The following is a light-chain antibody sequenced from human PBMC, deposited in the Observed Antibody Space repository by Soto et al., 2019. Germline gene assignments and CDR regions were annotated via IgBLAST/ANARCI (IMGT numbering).Light chain of an antibody. J-gene: IGKJ2*01. V-gene: IGKV1-39*01. Sequence: DIQMTQSPSSLSASVGDIVTITCRASQSISSYLNWYQQKPGKAPKLLIYAASSLQSRVPSRYSGSGYGTDLTLTISSLQPEDFATYYCQPSYSTPYTFG. CDR1: QSISSY. CDR3: QPSYSTPYT. CDR2: AAS.